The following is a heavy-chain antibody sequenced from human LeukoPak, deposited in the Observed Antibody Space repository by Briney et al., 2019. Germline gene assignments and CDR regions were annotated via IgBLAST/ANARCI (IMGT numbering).Heavy chain of an antibody. CDR1: GDSVSSNSAG. D-gene: IGHD2-8*02. Sequence: SQTLSLTCAISGDSVSSNSAGWSWIRQSPSRGLEWLGRTYYRSKWYYDYAVSVNSRITITPDTSKNQFSLNLNSVTAADTAVYYCARHEATAGGDYWGQGTLVTVSS. CDR2: TYYRSKWYY. V-gene: IGHV6-1*01. J-gene: IGHJ4*02. CDR3: ARHEATAGGDY.